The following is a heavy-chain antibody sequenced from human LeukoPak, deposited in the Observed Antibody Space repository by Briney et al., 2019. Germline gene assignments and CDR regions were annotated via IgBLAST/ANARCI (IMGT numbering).Heavy chain of an antibody. CDR3: ARAGGPFQ. CDR2: ISSSSSYI. CDR1: GFTVSSNY. J-gene: IGHJ4*02. V-gene: IGHV3-21*01. D-gene: IGHD2-21*01. Sequence: GGSLRLSCAASGFTVSSNYMTWVRQAPGKGLEWVSSISSSSSYIYYADSVKGRFTISRDNAKNSLYLQMNSLRAEDTAVYYCARAGGPFQGGQGTLVTVSS.